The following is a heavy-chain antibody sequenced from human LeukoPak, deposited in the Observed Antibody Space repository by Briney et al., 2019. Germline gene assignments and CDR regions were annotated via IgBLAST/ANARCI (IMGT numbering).Heavy chain of an antibody. CDR1: GGSFSGYY. Sequence: PSETLSLTCAVYGGSFSGYYWSWIRQPPGKGLEWIGYIYYSGSTNYNPSLKSRVTISVDTSKNQFSLKLSSVTAADTAVYYCARDLWGYRDSSGYDAFDIWGQGTMVTVSS. CDR2: IYYSGST. V-gene: IGHV4-59*01. J-gene: IGHJ3*02. CDR3: ARDLWGYRDSSGYDAFDI. D-gene: IGHD3-22*01.